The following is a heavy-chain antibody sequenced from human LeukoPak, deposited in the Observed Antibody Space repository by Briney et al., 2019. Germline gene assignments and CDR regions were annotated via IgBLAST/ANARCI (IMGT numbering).Heavy chain of an antibody. V-gene: IGHV3-30*18. Sequence: GGSLRLSCTASGFIFSNYGMHWVRQAPGKGLEWVALISSDGSNESSADSVKGRFTVSRDNSKNTVYLQMNSLRAEDTAVYYCAKSRGTSLSQYFQHWGQGALVTASS. CDR2: ISSDGSNE. CDR3: AKSRGTSLSQYFQH. J-gene: IGHJ1*01. CDR1: GFIFSNYG. D-gene: IGHD3-16*02.